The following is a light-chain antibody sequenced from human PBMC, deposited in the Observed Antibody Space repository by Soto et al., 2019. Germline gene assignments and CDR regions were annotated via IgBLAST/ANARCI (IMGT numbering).Light chain of an antibody. Sequence: EIVMTQSPATLSVSPGERATLSCRASQSVNHNLAWYQQKPGQAPRLLFYGASFRATGVPARFSGSGSGTAFTRTISSLQSEVCAIYNCQQSNNWPYTFGQGTKLEIQ. V-gene: IGKV3-15*01. J-gene: IGKJ2*01. CDR3: QQSNNWPYT. CDR2: GAS. CDR1: QSVNHN.